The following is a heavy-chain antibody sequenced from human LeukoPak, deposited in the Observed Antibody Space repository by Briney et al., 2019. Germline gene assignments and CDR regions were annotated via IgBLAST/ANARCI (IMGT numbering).Heavy chain of an antibody. CDR1: GYTFTGYY. D-gene: IGHD3-3*01. CDR3: ARVPYDFWSGYYTGVVTFDI. Sequence: ASVKVSRKASGYTFTGYYMHWVRQAPGQGLEWMGWINPNSGGTNYAQKFQGRVTMTRDTSISTAYMELSRLRSDDTAVYYCARVPYDFWSGYYTGVVTFDIWGQGTMVTVSS. V-gene: IGHV1-2*02. CDR2: INPNSGGT. J-gene: IGHJ3*02.